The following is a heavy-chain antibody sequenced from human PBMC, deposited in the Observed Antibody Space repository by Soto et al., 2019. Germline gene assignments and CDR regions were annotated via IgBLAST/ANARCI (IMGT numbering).Heavy chain of an antibody. CDR1: GFTFSSNG. CDR2: IWSDGSEK. J-gene: IGHJ4*02. Sequence: QVQLVESGGGVVQPGRSLRLSCAASGFTFSSNGMHWVRQAPGKGLEWVAVIWSDGSEKYYADSVKGRFSISRDNSKKPLCMQLDSLIGEETGVYYCARELGRPNLGSAYFVSWGQGTLVPVSS. V-gene: IGHV3-33*01. CDR3: ARELGRPNLGSAYFVS. D-gene: IGHD3-10*01.